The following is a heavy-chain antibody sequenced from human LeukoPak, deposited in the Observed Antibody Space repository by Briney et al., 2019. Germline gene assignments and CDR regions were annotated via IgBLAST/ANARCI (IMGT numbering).Heavy chain of an antibody. J-gene: IGHJ4*02. CDR3: ARDHVTMIVVPEPYFDY. D-gene: IGHD3-22*01. V-gene: IGHV3-30-3*01. Sequence: GRSLRLSCAASGFTFSSYAMHWVRQAPGKGLEWVAVISYDGSNKYYADSVKGRFTISRDNSKNTLYLQMNSLRAEGTAVYYCARDHVTMIVVPEPYFDYWGQGTLVTVSS. CDR2: ISYDGSNK. CDR1: GFTFSSYA.